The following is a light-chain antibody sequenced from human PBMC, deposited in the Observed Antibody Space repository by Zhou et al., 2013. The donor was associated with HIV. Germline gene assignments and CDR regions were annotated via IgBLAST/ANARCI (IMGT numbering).Light chain of an antibody. CDR1: SSNIGAGYD. J-gene: IGLJ2*01. CDR2: GNS. Sequence: QSVLTQPPSVSGAPGQRVTISCTGGSSNIGAGYDVHWYQHLPGTAPKLLIYGNSNRPSGVPDRFSGSKSGTSASLAITGLQAEDEADYYCQSYDSSLSALFGGGTKVTVL. V-gene: IGLV1-40*01. CDR3: QSYDSSLSAL.